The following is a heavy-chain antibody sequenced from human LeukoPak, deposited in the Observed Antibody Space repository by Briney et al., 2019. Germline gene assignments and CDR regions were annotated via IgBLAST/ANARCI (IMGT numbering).Heavy chain of an antibody. D-gene: IGHD3-10*01. Sequence: VSVKVSCKASGYTFSVYYLQWVRQAPGQGLEWMGRINPNSGVTNYAPKFQGRVTMTRDTSISTAYLELSRLTSDATAVYYCARVVGHYMDVWGKGTTVTVSS. CDR3: ARVVGHYMDV. J-gene: IGHJ6*03. CDR1: GYTFSVYY. CDR2: INPNSGVT. V-gene: IGHV1-2*06.